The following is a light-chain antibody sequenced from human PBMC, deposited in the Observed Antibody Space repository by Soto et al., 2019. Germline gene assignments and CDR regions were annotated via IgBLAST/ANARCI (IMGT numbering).Light chain of an antibody. Sequence: QSALAQPRSVSGSPGQSVTISCTGTSSDVGGHNYVSWYQQYPGKAPKLLLSSVSKRPSGVPDRFSGSKSGNTASLTISGLQAEYEVDYYCCSYAGSYTYVFGTGTKVTV. J-gene: IGLJ1*01. V-gene: IGLV2-11*01. CDR2: SVS. CDR1: SSDVGGHNY. CDR3: CSYAGSYTYV.